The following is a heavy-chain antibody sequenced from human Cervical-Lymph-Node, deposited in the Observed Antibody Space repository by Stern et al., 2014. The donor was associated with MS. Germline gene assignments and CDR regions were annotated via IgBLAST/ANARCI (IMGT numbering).Heavy chain of an antibody. J-gene: IGHJ3*02. CDR3: ARDDFGVGGDAFDI. V-gene: IGHV7-4-1*02. CDR1: GYTFINYA. D-gene: IGHD3-3*01. Sequence: QVQLVQSGSELKKPGASVKVSCKASGYTFINYAINWVRQAPGQGLEWMGWLNTNSGNPTYAQGFTGRFVFSLDTSVSTAYLQISSLKAEDTAVYYCARDDFGVGGDAFDIWGQGTMVTVSS. CDR2: LNTNSGNP.